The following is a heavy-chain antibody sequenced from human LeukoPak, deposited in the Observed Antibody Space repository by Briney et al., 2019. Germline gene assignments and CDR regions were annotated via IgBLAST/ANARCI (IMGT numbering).Heavy chain of an antibody. J-gene: IGHJ6*02. Sequence: PSETLSLTCTVSGGSISSGGYYCSWIRQHPGKGLEWIGYIYYSGSTYYNPSLKSRVTISVDTSKNQFSLKLSSVTAADTAVYYCAREVGYSRMADSNYYYGMDVWGQGTTVTVSS. V-gene: IGHV4-31*03. CDR1: GGSISSGGYY. CDR3: AREVGYSRMADSNYYYGMDV. D-gene: IGHD6-13*01. CDR2: IYYSGST.